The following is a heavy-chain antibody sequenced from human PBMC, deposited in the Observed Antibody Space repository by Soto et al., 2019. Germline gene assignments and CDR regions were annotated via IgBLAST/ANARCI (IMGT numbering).Heavy chain of an antibody. V-gene: IGHV4-4*02. D-gene: IGHD2-21*01. CDR1: GTSISSTYW. CDR2: IHHTGGT. J-gene: IGHJ4*02. CDR3: ARDHMSVIDY. Sequence: SETLSLTCFVSGTSISSTYWWTWVRQSPGKGLEWIGEIHHTGGTNYNPALKTRLTISVDKANNQFSLRLTSVTAADSAIYFCARDHMSVIDYWGPGILVTVSS.